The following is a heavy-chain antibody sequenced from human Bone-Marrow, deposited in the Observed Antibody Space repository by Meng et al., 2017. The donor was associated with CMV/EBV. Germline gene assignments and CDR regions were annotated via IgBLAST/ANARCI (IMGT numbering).Heavy chain of an antibody. V-gene: IGHV4-39*07. Sequence: SETLSLTCTVSGGSISSSSYYWGWIRQPPGKGLEWIGSIYYSGSTYYNPSLKSRVTISVDTSKNQFSLKLSSVTAADTAVYYCARRIQLWLRAYYYYGMDVWGQGTTVTVYS. CDR2: IYYSGST. J-gene: IGHJ6*02. D-gene: IGHD5-18*01. CDR3: ARRIQLWLRAYYYYGMDV. CDR1: GGSISSSSYY.